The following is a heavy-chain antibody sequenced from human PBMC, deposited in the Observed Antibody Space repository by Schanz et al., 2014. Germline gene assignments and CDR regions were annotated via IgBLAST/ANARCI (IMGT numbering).Heavy chain of an antibody. CDR2: MNSKTGNT. CDR3: ARAPVTVGTYHYYMDV. V-gene: IGHV1-8*01. D-gene: IGHD4-17*01. J-gene: IGHJ6*03. CDR1: GGTFSSST. Sequence: QVQLVQSGAEVKKPGSSVKVSCKASGGTFSSSTLTWVRQAPGQGLEWMGWMNSKTGNTGYAQRFQGRVTMTRNTSITTAYLELSSLRSGDTAVYYCARAPVTVGTYHYYMDVWGKGTTVTVSS.